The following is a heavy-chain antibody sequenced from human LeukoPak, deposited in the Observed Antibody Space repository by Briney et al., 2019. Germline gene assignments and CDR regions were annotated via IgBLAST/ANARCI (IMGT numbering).Heavy chain of an antibody. V-gene: IGHV4-4*07. CDR2: IYTSGST. CDR1: GGSISSYY. CDR3: AREGYYDSSGYRIDY. J-gene: IGHJ4*02. D-gene: IGHD3-22*01. Sequence: PSETQSLTCTVSGGSISSYYWSWIRQPAGKGLEWIGRIYTSGSTNYNPSLKSRVTMSVDTSKNQFSLKLSSVTAADTAVYYCAREGYYDSSGYRIDYWGQGTLVTVSS.